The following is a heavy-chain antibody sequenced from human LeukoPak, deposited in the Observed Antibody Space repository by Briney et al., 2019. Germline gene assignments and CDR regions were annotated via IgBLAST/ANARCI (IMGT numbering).Heavy chain of an antibody. CDR3: AKSSWFDSFDY. CDR1: GFTFSSYG. J-gene: IGHJ4*02. V-gene: IGHV3-23*01. CDR2: ISGSGGST. Sequence: PGGTLRLSCAASGFTFSSYGMSWVRQAPGKGLEWVSAISGSGGSTYYAGSVKGRFTISRDNSKNTLYLQMNSLRAGDTAVYYCAKSSWFDSFDYWGQGTLVTVSS. D-gene: IGHD6-13*01.